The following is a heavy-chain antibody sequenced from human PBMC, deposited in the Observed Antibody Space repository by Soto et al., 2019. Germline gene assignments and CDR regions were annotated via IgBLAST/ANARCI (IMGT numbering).Heavy chain of an antibody. D-gene: IGHD3-3*01. CDR3: AKATLRVVHPLVFDH. CDR1: GFSFSSSA. J-gene: IGHJ4*02. Sequence: GGSLRLSCEASGFSFSSSAMNWVRQAPGKGLEWISVISGSGGATYFADFVKGRFTISRDNSKNTLYLQMNSLRAEDTAVYYCAKATLRVVHPLVFDHWGQGSLVTVSS. CDR2: ISGSGGAT. V-gene: IGHV3-23*01.